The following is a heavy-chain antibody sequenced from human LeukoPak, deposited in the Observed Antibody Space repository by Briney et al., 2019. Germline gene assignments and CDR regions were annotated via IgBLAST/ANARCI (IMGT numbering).Heavy chain of an antibody. CDR1: GFTFSSYA. Sequence: PGGSLRLSCAASGFTFSSYAMSWVRQAPGKGLEWVSAISGSGGSTYYADSVKGRFTISRDNSKNTLYLQMNSLRAEGTAVYYCAKVITYYYGSRTGSGFDYWGQGTLVTVSS. CDR3: AKVITYYYGSRTGSGFDY. J-gene: IGHJ4*02. D-gene: IGHD3-10*01. V-gene: IGHV3-23*01. CDR2: ISGSGGST.